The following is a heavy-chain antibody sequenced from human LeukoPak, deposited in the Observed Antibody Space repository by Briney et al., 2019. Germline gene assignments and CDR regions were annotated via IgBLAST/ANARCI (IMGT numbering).Heavy chain of an antibody. CDR3: ARGPRYSYGYTYGMDV. CDR1: GGSISSYY. D-gene: IGHD5-18*01. V-gene: IGHV4-4*07. J-gene: IGHJ6*02. CDR2: IYTSGST. Sequence: PSETLSLTCTVSGGSISSYYWSWIRQPAGKGLEWIGRIYTSGSTNYNPSLKSRVTMSVDTSKNQFSLKLSSVTAADTAVYYCARGPRYSYGYTYGMDVWGQGTTVTVSS.